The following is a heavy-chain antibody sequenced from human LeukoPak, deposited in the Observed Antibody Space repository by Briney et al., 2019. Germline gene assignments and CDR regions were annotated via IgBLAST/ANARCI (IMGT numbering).Heavy chain of an antibody. Sequence: GESLKISCKGSGYSFTSYWIGWVRQMPGKGLEWRGIIYPGDSDTRYSPSFQGQVTISADKSISTAYLQWSSLKASDTAMYYCARSAGNYYDSSGPFDYWGQGTLVTVSS. CDR3: ARSAGNYYDSSGPFDY. D-gene: IGHD3-22*01. V-gene: IGHV5-51*01. J-gene: IGHJ4*02. CDR1: GYSFTSYW. CDR2: IYPGDSDT.